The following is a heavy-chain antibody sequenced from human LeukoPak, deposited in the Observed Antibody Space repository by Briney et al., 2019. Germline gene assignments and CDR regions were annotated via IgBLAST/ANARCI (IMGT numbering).Heavy chain of an antibody. CDR3: ARVRWDSINLFDY. D-gene: IGHD3-3*02. CDR2: IIPILGIA. CDR1: GGTFSSYA. V-gene: IGHV1-69*04. Sequence: ASVKVSCKASGGTFSSYAISWVRQAPGQGLEWMGRIIPILGIANYAQKFQGRVTITADKSTSTAYMELSSLRSEDTAVYYCARVRWDSINLFDYWGQGTLVTVSS. J-gene: IGHJ4*02.